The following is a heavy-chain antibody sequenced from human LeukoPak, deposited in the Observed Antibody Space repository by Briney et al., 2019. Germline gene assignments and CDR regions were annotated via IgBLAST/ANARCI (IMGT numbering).Heavy chain of an antibody. CDR2: IIPIFGTA. V-gene: IGHV1-69*13. D-gene: IGHD6-6*01. J-gene: IGHJ6*02. CDR1: GGTFSSYA. Sequence: SVKVSCKASGGTFSSYAISWVRQAPGQGREWMGGIIPIFGTANYAQKFQGRVTITADESTNTAYMELSSLRSEDTAVYYCARPYSSSSYYYGMDVWGQGTTVTVSS. CDR3: ARPYSSSSYYYGMDV.